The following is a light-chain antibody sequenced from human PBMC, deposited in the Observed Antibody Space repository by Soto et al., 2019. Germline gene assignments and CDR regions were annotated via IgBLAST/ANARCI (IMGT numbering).Light chain of an antibody. CDR3: QQSNSSPWT. CDR2: MAS. CDR1: QSISPY. J-gene: IGKJ1*01. V-gene: IGKV1-5*03. Sequence: GDRVTITCRASQSISPYLAWYQQKPGKAPKLLIYMASSLQSGVPSRFSGSGSGTEFTLTISSLQPDDFATYYCQQSNSSPWTFGQGTQVDIK.